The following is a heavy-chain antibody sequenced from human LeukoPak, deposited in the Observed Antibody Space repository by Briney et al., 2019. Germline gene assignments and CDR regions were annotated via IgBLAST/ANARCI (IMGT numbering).Heavy chain of an antibody. CDR3: ARGEGGDCT. Sequence: GGSLRLSCAASGFIISDYWMTWVRQAPGKGLEWVANIRQDGGEAYHLDSVKGRITISRDNSKNSLYLQMNSLRAEDTAVYYCARGEGGDCTWGQGTLVTVSS. D-gene: IGHD2-21*02. CDR1: GFIISDYW. J-gene: IGHJ5*02. V-gene: IGHV3-7*01. CDR2: IRQDGGEA.